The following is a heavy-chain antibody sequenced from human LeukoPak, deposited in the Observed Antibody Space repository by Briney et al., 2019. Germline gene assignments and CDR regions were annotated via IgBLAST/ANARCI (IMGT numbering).Heavy chain of an antibody. CDR1: GYTFTSYY. CDR2: INPSGGST. CDR3: ARVPHLGDFWPA. J-gene: IGHJ5*02. D-gene: IGHD3/OR15-3a*01. Sequence: ASVKVSCKASGYTFTSYYMHWVRQAPGQGLEWMGIINPSGGSTSYAQKFQGRVTMTRDTSTSTVYMELSSLRSEDTAVYYCARVPHLGDFWPAWGQGTLVSLSS. V-gene: IGHV1-46*03.